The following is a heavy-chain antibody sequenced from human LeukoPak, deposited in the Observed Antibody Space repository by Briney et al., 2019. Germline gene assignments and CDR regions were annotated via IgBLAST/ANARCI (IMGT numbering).Heavy chain of an antibody. CDR3: ARTATAYCGGDCLGPFDP. CDR1: GFTFSSYS. V-gene: IGHV3-21*01. D-gene: IGHD2-21*02. Sequence: GGSLRLSCVASGFTFSSYSMNWVRQAPGKGLEWVSSISSSSLYIYYADSVRGRFTISRDNAKDSLYLQINSLRAEDTAVYNCARTATAYCGGDCLGPFDPWGQGTLVTVSS. J-gene: IGHJ5*02. CDR2: ISSSSLYI.